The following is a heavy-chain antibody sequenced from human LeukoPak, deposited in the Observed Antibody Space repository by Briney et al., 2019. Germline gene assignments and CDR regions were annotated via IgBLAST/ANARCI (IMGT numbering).Heavy chain of an antibody. CDR3: ARERGNYFRY. J-gene: IGHJ4*02. CDR2: ISGGSTTI. CDR1: GVSFSSYS. Sequence: PGGSLRLSCAASGVSFSSYSMNWVRQAPGKGLEWVSYISGGSTTIHYTDSVKGRFTISRDNINNALYLQMNSLRDEDTAVYYCARERGNYFRYWGQGTLVTVSS. V-gene: IGHV3-48*02.